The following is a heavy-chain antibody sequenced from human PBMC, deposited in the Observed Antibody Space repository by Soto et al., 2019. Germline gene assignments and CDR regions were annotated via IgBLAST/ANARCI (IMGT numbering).Heavy chain of an antibody. Sequence: SETLSLTCTVSGGSISHAYWSWIRQSPGRGLGWIGYIYYSGSTNYNPSLKSRVTISVDTSKNQFSLKLSSVTAADTAVYYCARGGGYAKIDYWGQGTLVTVSS. J-gene: IGHJ4*02. CDR1: GGSISHAY. CDR3: ARGGGYAKIDY. CDR2: IYYSGST. D-gene: IGHD5-12*01. V-gene: IGHV4-59*01.